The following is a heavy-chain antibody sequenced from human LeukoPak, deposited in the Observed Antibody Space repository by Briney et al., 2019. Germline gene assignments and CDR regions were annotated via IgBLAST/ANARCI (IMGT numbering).Heavy chain of an antibody. CDR1: GYTLTELS. J-gene: IGHJ3*02. V-gene: IGHV1-24*01. CDR3: ARGRICSTSCYQGAFDI. CDR2: FDPEDGET. Sequence: ASVKVSCKVSGYTLTELSMHWVRQAPGKGLEWKGGFDPEDGETIYAQKFQGRVTITADESTSTAYMELSSLRSEDTAVYYCARGRICSTSCYQGAFDIWGQGTMVTVSS. D-gene: IGHD2-2*01.